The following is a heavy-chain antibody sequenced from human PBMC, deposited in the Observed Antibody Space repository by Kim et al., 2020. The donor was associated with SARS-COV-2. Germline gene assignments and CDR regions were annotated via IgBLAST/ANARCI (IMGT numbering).Heavy chain of an antibody. CDR3: AKAEGSGYVASYFDH. CDR1: GFTFSSFD. D-gene: IGHD3-22*01. Sequence: GGSLRLSCAASGFTFSSFDMSWVRQAPGKGLERVSSITGSGGTIYYADSVRGRFTISRDNSRNTLYLQINSLRADDTAVYYCAKAEGSGYVASYFDHWGQGPLVTVSS. V-gene: IGHV3-23*01. J-gene: IGHJ4*02. CDR2: ITGSGGTI.